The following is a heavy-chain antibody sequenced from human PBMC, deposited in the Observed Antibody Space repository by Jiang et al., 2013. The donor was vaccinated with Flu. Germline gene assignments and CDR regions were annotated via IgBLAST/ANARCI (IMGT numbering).Heavy chain of an antibody. CDR2: VHSTGVT. CDR3: AKSDTVASFAHGMDV. J-gene: IGHJ6*02. V-gene: IGHV4-59*02. D-gene: IGHD2-21*02. Sequence: LLKPSETLSLTCTVSGAAVSVDYWSWIRQPPGQGLEWIAYVHSTGVTKYNPSLKSRVTISMDTSKNQFSLRLWSVTAADTATYYCAKSDTVASFAHGMDVWGQGTTVTVSS. CDR1: GAAVSVDY.